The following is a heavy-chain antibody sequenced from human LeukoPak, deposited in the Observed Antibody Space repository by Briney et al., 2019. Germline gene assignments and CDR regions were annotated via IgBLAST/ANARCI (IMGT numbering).Heavy chain of an antibody. Sequence: ASVKVSCKASGYTFTSYSITWVRQAPGQGLEWMGWISAYNGNTNYAQKLQGRVTVTTDTSTSTVCMELRSLRSDDTAVYYCARVGGDYGMDVWGLGTTVTVSS. CDR2: ISAYNGNT. CDR1: GYTFTSYS. J-gene: IGHJ6*02. CDR3: ARVGGDYGMDV. V-gene: IGHV1-18*01. D-gene: IGHD4-17*01.